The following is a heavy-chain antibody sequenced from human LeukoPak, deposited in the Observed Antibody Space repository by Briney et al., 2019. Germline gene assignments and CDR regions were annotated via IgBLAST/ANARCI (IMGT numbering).Heavy chain of an antibody. Sequence: GASVKVSCKASGYTFTGYYMHWVRQAPGQGLEWMGWINPNSGGTNYAQKLQGRVTMTTDTSTSTAYMELRSLRSDDTAVYYCARGGEPYCGGDCYTDYWGQGTLVTVSS. J-gene: IGHJ4*02. CDR1: GYTFTGYY. D-gene: IGHD2-21*02. CDR3: ARGGEPYCGGDCYTDY. V-gene: IGHV1-2*02. CDR2: INPNSGGT.